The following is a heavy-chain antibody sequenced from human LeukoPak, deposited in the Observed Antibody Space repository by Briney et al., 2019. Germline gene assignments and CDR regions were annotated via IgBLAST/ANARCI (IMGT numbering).Heavy chain of an antibody. CDR3: ARDLRMGYFDY. D-gene: IGHD2-8*01. CDR1: GFTFSDYY. V-gene: IGHV3-11*04. Sequence: GGSLRLSCAASGFTFSDYYMSWIRQAPGKGLEWVSYISSSGSTIYYADSVKGRFTISRDNAKNSLYLQMNSLRAEDTAVHYCARDLRMGYFDYWGQGTLVTVSS. CDR2: ISSSGSTI. J-gene: IGHJ4*02.